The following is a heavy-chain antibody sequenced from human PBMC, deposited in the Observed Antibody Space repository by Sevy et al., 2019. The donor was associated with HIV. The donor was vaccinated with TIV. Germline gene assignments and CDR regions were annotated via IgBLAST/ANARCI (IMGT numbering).Heavy chain of an antibody. D-gene: IGHD3-22*01. V-gene: IGHV1-18*01. CDR1: GYTFSNYG. CDR2: ISDYNGNT. Sequence: ASVKVSCQASGYTFSNYGVTWVRQAPGQGLEWMGWISDYNGNTKYAQKFQDRVIMTTDTATSTAYMELRSLRSDDTAVYYCVRDESFSLIVVDPDYWGQGTLVTVSS. CDR3: VRDESFSLIVVDPDY. J-gene: IGHJ4*02.